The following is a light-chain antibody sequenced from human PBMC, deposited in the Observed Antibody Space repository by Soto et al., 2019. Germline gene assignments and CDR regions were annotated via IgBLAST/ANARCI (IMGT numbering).Light chain of an antibody. V-gene: IGLV1-47*01. J-gene: IGLJ3*02. CDR1: SSNIGSNY. CDR3: AAWDDSLSGWV. CDR2: RNN. Sequence: VLTQPPSASGTPGQRVTISCSGSSSNIGSNYVYWYQQLPGTAPKLLIYRNNQRPSGVPDRFSGSKSGTSASLAISGLRSEDEADYYCAAWDDSLSGWVFGGGTKVTVL.